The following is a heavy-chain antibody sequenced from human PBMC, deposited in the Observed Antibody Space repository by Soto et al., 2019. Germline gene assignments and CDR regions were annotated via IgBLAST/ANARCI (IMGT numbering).Heavy chain of an antibody. V-gene: IGHV1-3*01. Sequence: GASVKVSCKASGYTFTSYAMHWVRQAPGQRLEWMGWINAGNGNTKYSQKFQGRVTITRDTSASTAYMELSSLRSEDTAVYYCARDGAVNNWFDPWGQGTLVTVSS. CDR1: GYTFTSYA. CDR3: ARDGAVNNWFDP. CDR2: INAGNGNT. J-gene: IGHJ5*02. D-gene: IGHD3-16*01.